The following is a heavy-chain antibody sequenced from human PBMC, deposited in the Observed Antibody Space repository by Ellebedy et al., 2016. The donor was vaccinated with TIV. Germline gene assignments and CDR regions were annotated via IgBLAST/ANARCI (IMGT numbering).Heavy chain of an antibody. CDR2: MSYSGST. CDR1: GASISSYY. V-gene: IGHV4-59*08. CDR3: ASRASGRSDLGRGLYFEN. Sequence: SETLSLTCNVSGASISSYYWSWIRQPPGKGLEWLGYMSYSGSTNYNPSLKSRITIAVDTSKSQFSLKLTSVTAADTAVHYCASRASGRSDLGRGLYFENWGQGTLVTVSS. D-gene: IGHD1-26*01. J-gene: IGHJ4*02.